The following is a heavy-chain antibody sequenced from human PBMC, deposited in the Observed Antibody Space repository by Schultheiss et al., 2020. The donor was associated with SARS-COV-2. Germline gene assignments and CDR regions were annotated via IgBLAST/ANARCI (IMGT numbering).Heavy chain of an antibody. J-gene: IGHJ4*02. D-gene: IGHD3-16*01. Sequence: SETLSLTCTVSGGSVISGSYYWSWIRQPPGKGLEWIGYIYYSGSTNYNPSLKSRVTISVDTSKNQFSLKLSSVTAADTAVYYCARDLREGGDYWGQGTLVTVSS. CDR3: ARDLREGGDY. V-gene: IGHV4-61*01. CDR1: GGSVISGSYY. CDR2: IYYSGST.